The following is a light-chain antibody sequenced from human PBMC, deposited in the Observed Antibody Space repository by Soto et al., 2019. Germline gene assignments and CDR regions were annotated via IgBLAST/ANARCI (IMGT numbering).Light chain of an antibody. J-gene: IGKJ4*01. CDR1: QDISNY. CDR2: DAS. CDR3: QQYDNLPLT. Sequence: DIQMTQSPSSLSASVGDRVTITCQASQDISNYLNWYQQKPGKAPKLLIYDASNLETEVPSRFSGSGSGTDFTFAISSLQPEDSATYDCQQYDNLPLTFGGGTKVEIK. V-gene: IGKV1-33*01.